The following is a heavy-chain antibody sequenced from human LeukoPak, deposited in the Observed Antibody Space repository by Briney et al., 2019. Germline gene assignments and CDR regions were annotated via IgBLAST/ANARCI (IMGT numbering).Heavy chain of an antibody. J-gene: IGHJ6*02. CDR3: AKEQWLVRSYYGMDV. CDR1: GFTFSSYW. CDR2: ISGSGGST. Sequence: QPGGSLRLSCAASGFTFSSYWMHWVRQAPGKGLEWVSAISGSGGSTYYADSVKGRFTISRDNSKNTLYLQMNSLRAEDTAVYYCAKEQWLVRSYYGMDVWGQGTTVTVSS. D-gene: IGHD6-19*01. V-gene: IGHV3-23*01.